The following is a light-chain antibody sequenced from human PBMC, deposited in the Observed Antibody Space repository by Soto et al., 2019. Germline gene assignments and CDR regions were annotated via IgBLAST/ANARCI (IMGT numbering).Light chain of an antibody. CDR1: SSNIGADFD. J-gene: IGLJ1*01. CDR2: RND. CDR3: SSYTVDVAPYV. V-gene: IGLV1-40*01. Sequence: QAVVTQPPSVSGAPGQTVTISCTGSSSNIGADFDVHWYQHLPGTAPKLLISRNDNRPSGVPDRFSGSKSGTSASLAITGLQVEDEGDYYCSSYTVDVAPYVFGTGTKVTVL.